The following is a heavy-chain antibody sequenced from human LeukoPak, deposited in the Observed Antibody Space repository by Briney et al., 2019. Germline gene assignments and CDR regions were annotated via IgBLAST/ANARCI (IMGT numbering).Heavy chain of an antibody. D-gene: IGHD1-1*01. V-gene: IGHV3-48*01. J-gene: IGHJ4*02. CDR2: ISSSSSNI. Sequence: GGSLRLSCAASGFTFSSYSMNWVRQAPGKGLEWVSYISSSSSNIYYADSVKGRFTISRDNAKKSLYLQMNSLRAEDTAVYYCARCTTGRTFGSLREIKRSREIDYWGQGTLVTVSS. CDR3: ARCTTGRTFGSLREIKRSREIDY. CDR1: GFTFSSYS.